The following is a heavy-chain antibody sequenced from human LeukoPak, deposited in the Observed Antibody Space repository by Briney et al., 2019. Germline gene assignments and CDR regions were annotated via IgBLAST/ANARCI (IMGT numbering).Heavy chain of an antibody. CDR2: IYSGGST. D-gene: IGHD3-3*01. Sequence: GGSLRLSCAASGFTVSSNYMSWVRQAPGKGLEWVSVIYSGGSTYYADSVKGRFTISRDNSKNTLYLQMNSLRAEDTAVYYCARGDYVFWYYFDYWGQGTLVTVSS. J-gene: IGHJ4*02. CDR1: GFTVSSNY. V-gene: IGHV3-66*01. CDR3: ARGDYVFWYYFDY.